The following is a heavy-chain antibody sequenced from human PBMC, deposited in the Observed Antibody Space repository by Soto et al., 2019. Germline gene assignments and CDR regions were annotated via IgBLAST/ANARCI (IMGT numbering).Heavy chain of an antibody. CDR1: GFTFSSYS. CDR2: ISSSSSTI. D-gene: IGHD5-18*01. V-gene: IGHV3-48*02. CDR3: ARSGNIQLWQYYYYYGMDV. J-gene: IGHJ6*02. Sequence: EVQLVESGGGLVQPGGSLRLSCAASGFTFSSYSMNWVRQAPGKGLEWVSYISSSSSTIYYADSVKGRFTISRDNAKNSLYLQMNSLRDEDTAVYYCARSGNIQLWQYYYYYGMDVWGQGTTVTVSS.